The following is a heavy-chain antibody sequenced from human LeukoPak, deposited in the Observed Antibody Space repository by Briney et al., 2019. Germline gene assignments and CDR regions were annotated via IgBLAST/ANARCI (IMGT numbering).Heavy chain of an antibody. CDR2: INHSGST. CDR3: ARGRTEQWLPRPFDY. D-gene: IGHD6-19*01. CDR1: GGSFSGYY. V-gene: IGHV4-34*01. J-gene: IGHJ4*02. Sequence: PETLSLTCAVYGGSFSGYYWSWIRQPPGKGLEWIGEINHSGSTNYNPSLKSRVTISVDTSKNQFSLKLSSVTAADTAVYYCARGRTEQWLPRPFDYWGQGTLVTVSS.